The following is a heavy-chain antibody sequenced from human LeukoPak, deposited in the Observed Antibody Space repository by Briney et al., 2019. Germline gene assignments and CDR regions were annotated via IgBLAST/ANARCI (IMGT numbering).Heavy chain of an antibody. CDR1: GFTLSSYA. Sequence: GGSLRLSCAASGFTLSSYAMSWVRQAPGKGLEWVSAISGSGGSTYYADSVKGRFTISRDNSKNTLYLQMNSLRAEDTAVYYCAKDSDYGDYEKGYWGQGTLVTVSS. V-gene: IGHV3-23*01. CDR2: ISGSGGST. D-gene: IGHD4-17*01. CDR3: AKDSDYGDYEKGY. J-gene: IGHJ4*02.